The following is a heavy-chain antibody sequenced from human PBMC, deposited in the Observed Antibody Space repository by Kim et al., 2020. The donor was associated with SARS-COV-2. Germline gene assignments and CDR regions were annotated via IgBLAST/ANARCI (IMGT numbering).Heavy chain of an antibody. CDR3: ARDRAIFGVVITEFDY. V-gene: IGHV1-2*02. Sequence: ASVKVSCKASGYTFTGYYMHWVRQAPGQGLEWMGWINPNSGGTNYAQKFQGRVTMTRDTSISTAYMELSRLRSDDTAVYYCARDRAIFGVVITEFDYWGQGTLVTVSS. D-gene: IGHD3-3*01. CDR1: GYTFTGYY. J-gene: IGHJ4*02. CDR2: INPNSGGT.